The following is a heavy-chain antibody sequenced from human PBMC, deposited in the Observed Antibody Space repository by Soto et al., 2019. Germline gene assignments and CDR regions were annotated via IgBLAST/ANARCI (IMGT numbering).Heavy chain of an antibody. Sequence: SETLSLTCSVSGGSINSSSYFWGWVRQPPGKGLEWIGSIYYSGSTYYNPSLRSRVTISVDTSRNQFSLKLSSVTAADTAVFYCARHYSSGSRNWFDPWGQGTLVTVSS. CDR3: ARHYSSGSRNWFDP. J-gene: IGHJ5*02. D-gene: IGHD6-19*01. V-gene: IGHV4-39*01. CDR2: IYYSGST. CDR1: GGSINSSSYF.